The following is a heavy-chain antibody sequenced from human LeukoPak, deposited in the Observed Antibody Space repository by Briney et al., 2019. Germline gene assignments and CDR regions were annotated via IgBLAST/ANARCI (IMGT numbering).Heavy chain of an antibody. J-gene: IGHJ5*02. CDR3: ARDAMQWLPNNWFDP. D-gene: IGHD5-12*01. CDR2: MNPNTGNT. Sequence: ASVKVSCKASGYIFIRYDVNWVRQATGQGLEWMGWMNPNTGNTGYAQKFQGRVTMNTDASTSTAYMELRSLRSYDTAVYYCARDAMQWLPNNWFDPWGQGTLVTVSS. V-gene: IGHV1-8*01. CDR1: GYIFIRYD.